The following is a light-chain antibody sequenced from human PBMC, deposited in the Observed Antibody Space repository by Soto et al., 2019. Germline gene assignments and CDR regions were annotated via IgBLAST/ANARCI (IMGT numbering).Light chain of an antibody. J-gene: IGKJ4*01. CDR3: QQYESYSPLT. Sequence: DIQITQYTSSVSSSVGDRVTNTFPASQGISSWLAWYQQKPGKAPKLLIYAASTLQSGVPSRFSGRRSGTEFTLTISSLQPEDFATYYCQQYESYSPLTFGGGTKVDIK. V-gene: IGKV1-12*01. CDR2: AAS. CDR1: QGISSW.